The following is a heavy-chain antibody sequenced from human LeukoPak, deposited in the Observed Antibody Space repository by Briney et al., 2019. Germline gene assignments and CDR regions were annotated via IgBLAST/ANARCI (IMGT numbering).Heavy chain of an antibody. CDR2: INRNGVNT. D-gene: IGHD3-9*01. J-gene: IGHJ4*02. Sequence: QPGGSLRLSCAASEFSFSSYAMSWVRQAPGKGLEWVSTINRNGVNTHYADSVVGRFTISRDNSKNTLYLQMSSLRVEDTAIYCCATDVEGPILFDSWGQGTLVTVSS. CDR1: EFSFSSYA. V-gene: IGHV3-23*01. CDR3: ATDVEGPILFDS.